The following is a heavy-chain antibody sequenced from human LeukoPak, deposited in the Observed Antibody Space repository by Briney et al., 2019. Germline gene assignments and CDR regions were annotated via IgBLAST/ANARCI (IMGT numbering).Heavy chain of an antibody. CDR3: ARDIVRPYGSGSTSYDY. J-gene: IGHJ4*02. V-gene: IGHV1-2*02. Sequence: ASVKVSCKASGYTFTSYYIHWVRQAPGQGLEWMGWINPNSGGTNYAQKFQGRVTMTRDTSISTAYMELSRLRSDDTAVYYCARDIVRPYGSGSTSYDYWGQGTLVTVSS. D-gene: IGHD3-10*01. CDR1: GYTFTSYY. CDR2: INPNSGGT.